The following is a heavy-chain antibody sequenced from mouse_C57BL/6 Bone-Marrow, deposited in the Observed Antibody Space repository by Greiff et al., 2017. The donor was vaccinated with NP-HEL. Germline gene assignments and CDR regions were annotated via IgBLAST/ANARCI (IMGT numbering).Heavy chain of an antibody. D-gene: IGHD2-1*01. CDR1: GYTFTSYW. V-gene: IGHV1-50*01. CDR2: IDPSDSYT. Sequence: VQLQQPGAELVKPGASVKLSCKASGYTFTSYWMQWVKQRPGQGLEWIGEIDPSDSYTNYNQKFKGKATLTVDTSSSTAYMQLSSLTSEDSAVYYCARSYYGNYDLYYFDYWGQGTTLTVSS. CDR3: ARSYYGNYDLYYFDY. J-gene: IGHJ2*01.